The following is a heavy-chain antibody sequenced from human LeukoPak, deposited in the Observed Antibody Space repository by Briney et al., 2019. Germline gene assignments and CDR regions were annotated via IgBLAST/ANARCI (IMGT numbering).Heavy chain of an antibody. CDR2: ISGSGGST. V-gene: IGHV3-23*01. Sequence: GGSLRLSCAASGFISSTYAMSWVRQAPAKGLEWVSSISGSGGSTYYADSVKGRFTISRGNSKNTLYLQLNSLRAEDTAVYYCAKDVESYYYYVWGSDRSGAAFDIWGQGKMVTVSS. D-gene: IGHD3-16*02. CDR1: GFISSTYA. J-gene: IGHJ3*02. CDR3: AKDVESYYYYVWGSDRSGAAFDI.